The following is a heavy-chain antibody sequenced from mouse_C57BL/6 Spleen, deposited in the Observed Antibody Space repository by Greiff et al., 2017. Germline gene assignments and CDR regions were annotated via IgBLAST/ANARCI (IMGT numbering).Heavy chain of an antibody. Sequence: EVKVVESGGGLVKPGGSLKLSCAASGFTFSDSGMHWVRQAPEKGLEWVAYISSGSSTIYYADTVKGRFTISRDNAKNTLFLQMTSLRSEDTAMYYCASYYIAMDYWGQGTSVTVSS. CDR2: ISSGSSTI. CDR1: GFTFSDSG. CDR3: ASYYIAMDY. J-gene: IGHJ4*01. V-gene: IGHV5-17*01. D-gene: IGHD2-12*01.